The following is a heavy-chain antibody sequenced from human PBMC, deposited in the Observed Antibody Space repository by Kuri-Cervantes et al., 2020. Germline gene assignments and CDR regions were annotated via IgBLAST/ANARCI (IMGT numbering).Heavy chain of an antibody. CDR1: GFTFSDYY. V-gene: IGHV3-11*06. Sequence: SLKISCAASGFTFSDYYMSWIRQAPGKGLEWVSSISPSTTYIYYADSVRGRFTISRDNAKNSLYLQMNSLRAEDTAVYYCARDPRSCSSTSCYQDNWGQGTLVTVSS. CDR3: ARDPRSCSSTSCYQDN. J-gene: IGHJ4*02. D-gene: IGHD2-2*01. CDR2: ISPSTTYI.